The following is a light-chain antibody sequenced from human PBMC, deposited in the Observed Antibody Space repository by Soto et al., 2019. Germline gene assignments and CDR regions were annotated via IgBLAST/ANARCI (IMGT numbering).Light chain of an antibody. CDR1: SGSVSTSYY. J-gene: IGLJ3*02. V-gene: IGLV8-61*01. CDR3: LLSSQGV. Sequence: QTVVTQEPSFSVSPGGTVTLTCGLSSGSVSTSYYPSWYQQTPGQAPRTLIYTTNTRSSGVPDRFSGSILGNKAALTITGAQADDESDYYCLLSSQGVFGGGTKVTVL. CDR2: TTN.